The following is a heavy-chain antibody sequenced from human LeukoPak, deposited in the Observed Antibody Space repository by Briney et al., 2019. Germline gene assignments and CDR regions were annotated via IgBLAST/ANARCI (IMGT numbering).Heavy chain of an antibody. CDR2: ISGSGGST. CDR3: AKSHYYDSSGYYYEDWYFDL. CDR1: GFTFSSYA. D-gene: IGHD3-22*01. J-gene: IGHJ2*01. V-gene: IGHV3-23*01. Sequence: GGSLRLSCAASGFTFSSYAMSWVRQAPGKGLEWVSAISGSGGSTYYADPVKGRFTISRDNSKNTLYLQMNSLRAEDTAVYYCAKSHYYDSSGYYYEDWYFDLWGRGTLVTVSS.